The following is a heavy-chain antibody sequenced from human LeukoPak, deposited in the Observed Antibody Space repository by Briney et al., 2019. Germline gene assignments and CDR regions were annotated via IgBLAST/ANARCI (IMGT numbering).Heavy chain of an antibody. J-gene: IGHJ4*02. CDR2: ISGSGRTT. CDR1: GFTFSSYA. D-gene: IGHD3-3*01. V-gene: IGHV3-23*01. CDR3: ANFWSGAPDQYFEY. Sequence: QPGGSLRLSCAASGFTFSSYAMSWVRQAPGKGLEWVSAISGSGRTTYYADSVEGRFTISRDNSKNTLYLQMNVLRAEDTAVYSCANFWSGAPDQYFEYWGQGTLVTVSS.